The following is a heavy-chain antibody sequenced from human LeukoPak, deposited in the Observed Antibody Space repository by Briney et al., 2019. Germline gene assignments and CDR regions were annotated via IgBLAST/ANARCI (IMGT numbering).Heavy chain of an antibody. J-gene: IGHJ4*02. CDR2: ISSSSGTI. V-gene: IGHV3-48*02. CDR1: GLTVSSYS. Sequence: PGGSLRLSCAASGLTVSSYSMNWVRQAPGKGLEWVSYISSSSGTIYYADSVKGRFTISRDNAKNSLYLQMNSLRDEDTAVYYCARARASGRSGFDYWGQGTLVTVSS. CDR3: ARARASGRSGFDY. D-gene: IGHD2-15*01.